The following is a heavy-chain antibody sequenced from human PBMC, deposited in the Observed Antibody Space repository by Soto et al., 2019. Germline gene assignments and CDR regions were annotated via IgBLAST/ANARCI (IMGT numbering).Heavy chain of an antibody. J-gene: IGHJ6*02. CDR3: AREVLVRGSKYHGMDV. Sequence: QVQLVESGGGVVQPGRSLSLSCAASGFTFSSYGIHWVRQAPGKGLEWVAVIWYDGSNKYYADSVKGRFTISRDNSKNMLYLQMNSLRAEDTAGYYCAREVLVRGSKYHGMDVWGQGTTVTVSS. V-gene: IGHV3-33*01. CDR1: GFTFSSYG. CDR2: IWYDGSNK. D-gene: IGHD3-10*01.